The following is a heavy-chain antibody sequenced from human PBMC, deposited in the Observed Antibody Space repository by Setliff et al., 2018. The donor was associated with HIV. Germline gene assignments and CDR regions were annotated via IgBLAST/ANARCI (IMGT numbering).Heavy chain of an antibody. CDR1: GDSISSGVYY. D-gene: IGHD3-3*01. V-gene: IGHV4-31*03. J-gene: IGHJ5*02. CDR2: IYYSGST. Sequence: ASETLSLTCTVSGDSISSGVYYWSWIRQYPGKGLEWIGYIYYSGSTYYNPSLKSRVIISVDTSKNQFSLKLSSVTAADTAVYYCARGPIYNFWNGYYWFDPWGQGTLVTVSS. CDR3: ARGPIYNFWNGYYWFDP.